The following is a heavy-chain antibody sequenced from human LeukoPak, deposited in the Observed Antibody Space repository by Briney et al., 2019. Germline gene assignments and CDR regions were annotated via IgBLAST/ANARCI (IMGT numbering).Heavy chain of an antibody. D-gene: IGHD2-2*01. CDR3: ARDNREYQLLRTWYFDL. V-gene: IGHV3-30-3*01. CDR1: GFTFSNFG. Sequence: GRSLGLSCAASGFTFSNFGLHWVRQAPGKGLDWVAYVSDDGRRKYYADSVKGRFTISRDSSKNTLDLQMNSLKPEDTAVYYCARDNREYQLLRTWYFDLWGRGTLVTVSS. CDR2: VSDDGRRK. J-gene: IGHJ2*01.